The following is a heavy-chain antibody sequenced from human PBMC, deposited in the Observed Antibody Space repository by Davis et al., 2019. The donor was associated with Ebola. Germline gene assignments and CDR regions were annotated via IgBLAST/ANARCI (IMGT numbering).Heavy chain of an antibody. V-gene: IGHV1-8*01. Sequence: ASVKVSCKASGYTFTSYDINWVRQATGQGLEWMGWMNPNSGNTGYAQKFQGRVAMTRNTSISTAYMELSSLRSEDTAVYYCARVRYYYYGMDVWGQGTTVTVSS. CDR3: ARVRYYYYGMDV. J-gene: IGHJ6*02. CDR2: MNPNSGNT. CDR1: GYTFTSYD.